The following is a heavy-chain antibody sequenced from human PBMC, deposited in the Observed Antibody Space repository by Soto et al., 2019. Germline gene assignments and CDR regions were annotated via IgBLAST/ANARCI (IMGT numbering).Heavy chain of an antibody. J-gene: IGHJ4*02. Sequence: ASVKVSCKVPGYTLTELSMHWVRQAPGKGLEWMGGFDPEDGETIYAQKFQGRVTMTEDTSTDTAYMELSSLRSADTAVYYCATDPGIYCSGGSCYQSDYWGQGTLVTVSS. CDR2: FDPEDGET. CDR3: ATDPGIYCSGGSCYQSDY. V-gene: IGHV1-24*01. CDR1: GYTLTELS. D-gene: IGHD2-15*01.